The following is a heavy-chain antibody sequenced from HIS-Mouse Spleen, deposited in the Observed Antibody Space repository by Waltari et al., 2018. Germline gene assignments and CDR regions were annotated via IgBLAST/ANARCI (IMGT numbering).Heavy chain of an antibody. V-gene: IGHV4-34*01. CDR2: INHSGST. CDR1: GGSFSGYY. D-gene: IGHD5-12*01. J-gene: IGHJ5*02. Sequence: QAQLQQWGAGLLKPSETLSLTCAVYGGSFSGYYWSWIRQPPGKGLEWIGEINHSGSTNYNPSLKSRVTISVDTSKNQFSLKLSSVTAADTAVYYCARAVDRNWFDPWGQGTLVTVSS. CDR3: ARAVDRNWFDP.